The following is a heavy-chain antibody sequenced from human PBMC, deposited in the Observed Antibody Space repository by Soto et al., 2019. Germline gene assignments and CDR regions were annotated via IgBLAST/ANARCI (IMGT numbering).Heavy chain of an antibody. CDR3: ASQEMATKFVYAFDI. CDR2: IYPGDSDT. CDR1: GYSFTSYW. D-gene: IGHD5-12*01. V-gene: IGHV5-51*01. Sequence: GAAQKISCKGPGYSFTSYWNGSVRKKTGKGLEWMGIIYPGDSDTRYSPSFQCQVTISADKSISTSYLQWSSLKASYTVIFYCASQEMATKFVYAFDIWGQGTMVTVSS. J-gene: IGHJ3*02.